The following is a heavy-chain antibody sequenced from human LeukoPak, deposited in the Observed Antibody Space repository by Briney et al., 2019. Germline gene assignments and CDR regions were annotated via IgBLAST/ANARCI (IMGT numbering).Heavy chain of an antibody. Sequence: GGSLRLSCSASGFTFSSYAMHWVRQAPGKGLEYVSAISSNGGSTYYADSVKGRFTISRDNSKNTLYLQMSSLRAEDTAVYYCVKGQGIVVVVADFLDYWGQGTLVTVSS. V-gene: IGHV3-64D*09. J-gene: IGHJ4*02. CDR1: GFTFSSYA. D-gene: IGHD2-15*01. CDR3: VKGQGIVVVVADFLDY. CDR2: ISSNGGST.